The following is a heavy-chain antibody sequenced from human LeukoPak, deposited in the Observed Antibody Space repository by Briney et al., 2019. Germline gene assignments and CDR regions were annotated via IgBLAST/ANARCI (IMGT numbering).Heavy chain of an antibody. D-gene: IGHD3-22*01. CDR2: ISGSGGST. Sequence: PGGSLRLSCAASGFTFGSYAMSWVRQAPGKGLEWVSAISGSGGSTYYADSVKGRFTISRDNSKNTLYLQMNSLRAEDTAVYYRAKWEIVAVIRGSKRGGFDYWGQGTLVTVSS. J-gene: IGHJ4*02. V-gene: IGHV3-23*01. CDR1: GFTFGSYA. CDR3: AKWEIVAVIRGSKRGGFDY.